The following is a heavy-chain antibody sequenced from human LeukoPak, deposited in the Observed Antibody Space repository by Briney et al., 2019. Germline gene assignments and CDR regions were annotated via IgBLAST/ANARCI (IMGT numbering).Heavy chain of an antibody. Sequence: GGSLRPSCAASGFTFSSFAMHWVRQAPGKGLEWVASIRFDGNNKYYADSVKGRFTISRDNSKNTLFLQMNSLRAEDTAVYYCAKDLHAYMAAPQSKFDYWGQGTLVTVSS. D-gene: IGHD6-6*01. CDR2: IRFDGNNK. J-gene: IGHJ4*02. CDR3: AKDLHAYMAAPQSKFDY. V-gene: IGHV3-30*02. CDR1: GFTFSSFA.